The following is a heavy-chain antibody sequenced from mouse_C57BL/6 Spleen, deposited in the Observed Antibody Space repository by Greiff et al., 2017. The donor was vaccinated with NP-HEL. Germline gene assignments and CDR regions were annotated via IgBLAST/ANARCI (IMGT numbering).Heavy chain of an antibody. D-gene: IGHD3-2*02. J-gene: IGHJ4*01. CDR2: IYPGDGDT. V-gene: IGHV1-82*01. CDR1: GYAFSSSW. Sequence: QVQLQQSGPELVKPGASVKISCKASGYAFSSSWMNWVKQRPGKGLEWIGRIYPGDGDTNYNGKFKGKAILTADKSSSTAYMQLSSLTSEDSAVYFCARESSGYVDYAMDYWGQGTSVTVSS. CDR3: ARESSGYVDYAMDY.